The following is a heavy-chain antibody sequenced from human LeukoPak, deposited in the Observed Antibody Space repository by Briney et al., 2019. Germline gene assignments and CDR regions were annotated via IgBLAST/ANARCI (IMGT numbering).Heavy chain of an antibody. Sequence: SETLSLTCTVSSGSISSHYWIWLRLPPGKGLEWIGHIYYTGSTNYNPSLTSRVTVSLDTSKNQFSLKLRHVTTTDTAVYYCARGLPQSGVDYWGQGTLVTVSS. J-gene: IGHJ4*02. V-gene: IGHV4-59*11. CDR3: ARGLPQSGVDY. D-gene: IGHD3-10*01. CDR2: IYYTGST. CDR1: SGSISSHY.